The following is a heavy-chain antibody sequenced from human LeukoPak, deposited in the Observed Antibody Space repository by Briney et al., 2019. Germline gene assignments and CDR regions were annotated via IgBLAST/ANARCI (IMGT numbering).Heavy chain of an antibody. V-gene: IGHV4-30-2*01. CDR2: IYHSGST. Sequence: SQTLSLTCAVSGGSISCGGYSWSWIRQPPGKGLEWIGYIYHSGSTYYNPSLKSRVTISVDRSKNQFSLKLSSVTAADTAVYYCAGSSGWTWWFDPWGQGTLVTVSS. CDR3: AGSSGWTWWFDP. CDR1: GGSISCGGYS. J-gene: IGHJ5*02. D-gene: IGHD6-19*01.